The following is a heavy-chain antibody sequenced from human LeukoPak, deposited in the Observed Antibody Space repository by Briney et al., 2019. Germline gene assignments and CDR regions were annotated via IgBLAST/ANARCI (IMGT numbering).Heavy chain of an antibody. CDR3: AKLVVVRGYFDY. D-gene: IGHD3-22*01. CDR2: ISGSGGST. Sequence: PGGSLRLSCAASGFTFSSYAMSWVRQAPGKGLEWVSAISGSGGSTCYADSVKGRFTISRDNSKNTLYLQMNSLRAEDTAVYYCAKLVVVRGYFDYWGQGTLVTVSS. V-gene: IGHV3-23*01. CDR1: GFTFSSYA. J-gene: IGHJ4*02.